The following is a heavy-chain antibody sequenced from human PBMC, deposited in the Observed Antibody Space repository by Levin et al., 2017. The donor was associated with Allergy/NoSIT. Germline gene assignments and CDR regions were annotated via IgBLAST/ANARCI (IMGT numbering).Heavy chain of an antibody. Sequence: HSQTLSLTCAVYGGSFSGYYWSWIRQPPGKGLEWIGEINHSGSTNYNPSLKSRVTISVDTSKNQFSLKLSSVTAADTAVYYCARGKAYYGSGSRRAYFDYWGQGTLVTVSS. CDR1: GGSFSGYY. J-gene: IGHJ4*02. V-gene: IGHV4-34*01. CDR3: ARGKAYYGSGSRRAYFDY. D-gene: IGHD3-10*01. CDR2: INHSGST.